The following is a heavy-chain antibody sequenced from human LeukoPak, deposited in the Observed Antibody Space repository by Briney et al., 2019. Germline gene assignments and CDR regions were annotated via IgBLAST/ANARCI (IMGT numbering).Heavy chain of an antibody. CDR1: GFTFSTYT. Sequence: GGSLRLSCAASGFTFSTYTMNWVRQAPGKGLEWVSSISTSSIYIYYADSLKGRFTISRDNAKNSLYLQMSSLRAEDTAVYYCARQIRPGSGSPFGYWGQGTLVTVSS. D-gene: IGHD3-10*01. CDR2: ISTSSIYI. J-gene: IGHJ4*02. CDR3: ARQIRPGSGSPFGY. V-gene: IGHV3-21*01.